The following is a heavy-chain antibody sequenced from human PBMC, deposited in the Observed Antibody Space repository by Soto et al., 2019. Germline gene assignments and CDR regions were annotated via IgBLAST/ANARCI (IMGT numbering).Heavy chain of an antibody. CDR1: GYTFTSYG. CDR3: ARVPECYDYIWGSYRTHDAFDI. J-gene: IGHJ3*02. D-gene: IGHD3-16*02. Sequence: GASVKVSCKASGYTFTSYGISWVRQAPGQGLEWMGWISAYNGNTNYAQKLQGRVTMTTDTSTSTAYMELRSLRSDDTAVYYCARVPECYDYIWGSYRTHDAFDIWGQGTMVTVSS. CDR2: ISAYNGNT. V-gene: IGHV1-18*01.